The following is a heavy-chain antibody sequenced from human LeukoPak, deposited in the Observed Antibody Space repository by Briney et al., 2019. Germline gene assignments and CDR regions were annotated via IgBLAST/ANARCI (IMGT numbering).Heavy chain of an antibody. J-gene: IGHJ3*02. D-gene: IGHD3-3*01. V-gene: IGHV1-69*13. CDR3: AARPGDYITFDI. Sequence: ASVKVSCKASGGTFSSYAISWVRQAPGQGLEWMGGIIPIFGTANYAQKFQGRVTITADESTSTAYMELSSLRSEDTAVYYCAARPGDYITFDIWGQGTMVTVSS. CDR1: GGTFSSYA. CDR2: IIPIFGTA.